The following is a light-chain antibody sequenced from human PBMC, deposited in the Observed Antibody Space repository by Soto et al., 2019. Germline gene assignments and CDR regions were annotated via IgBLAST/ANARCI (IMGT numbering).Light chain of an antibody. Sequence: QAVVTQPPSASGTPGRRVISSCSGSTSNIGSNTANWYQQLPGTAPKLLIYTNNQRPSGVPDRFSGSKSGTSASLAISGLQSEDEADYYCAAWDDGLNGVVFGGGTQLTVL. CDR2: TNN. CDR1: TSNIGSNT. J-gene: IGLJ2*01. CDR3: AAWDDGLNGVV. V-gene: IGLV1-44*01.